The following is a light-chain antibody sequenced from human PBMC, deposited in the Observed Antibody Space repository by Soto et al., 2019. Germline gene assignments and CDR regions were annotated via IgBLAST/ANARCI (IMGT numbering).Light chain of an antibody. CDR2: GAS. J-gene: IGKJ1*01. CDR1: QSVGTY. CDR3: QQYGSSPRT. Sequence: EIVLTQSPATLSLSPGERATLSCRTSQSVGTYLAWYQQKPGQSPRLLIYGASSRATGIPDRFSGSGSGTDFTLTISRLEPEDFAVYYCQQYGSSPRTFGQGTKVDI. V-gene: IGKV3-20*01.